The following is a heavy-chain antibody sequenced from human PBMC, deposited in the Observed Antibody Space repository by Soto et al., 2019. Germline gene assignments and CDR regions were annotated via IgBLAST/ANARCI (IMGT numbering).Heavy chain of an antibody. CDR3: ARSQYSSSWYPFDY. CDR2: IYGGGNT. D-gene: IGHD6-13*01. V-gene: IGHV3-66*01. J-gene: IGHJ4*02. Sequence: HPGGSLRLSCAASGFTVSNNYMSWARQAPGKGLEWVSVIYGGGNTYYTDSVKDRFIISRDNSKNTLYLQMNSLRAEDTAVFYCARSQYSSSWYPFDYWGQGT. CDR1: GFTVSNNY.